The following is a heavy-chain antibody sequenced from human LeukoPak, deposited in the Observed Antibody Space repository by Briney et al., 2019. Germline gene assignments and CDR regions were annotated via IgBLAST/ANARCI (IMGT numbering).Heavy chain of an antibody. V-gene: IGHV4-59*12. CDR2: IYNSGST. D-gene: IGHD3-3*01. CDR3: ARGLASGYPPIPFDY. CDR1: GGSLSFYY. J-gene: IGHJ4*02. Sequence: SETLSLTCGVYGGSLSFYYWSWIRQPPGKGLEWIGYIYNSGSTNYNPSLKSRVTILLDTSKNQFSLKLSSVTAADTAIYYCARGLASGYPPIPFDYWGQGTLVTVSS.